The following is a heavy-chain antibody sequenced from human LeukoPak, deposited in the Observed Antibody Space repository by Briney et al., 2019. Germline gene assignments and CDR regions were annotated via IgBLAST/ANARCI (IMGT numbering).Heavy chain of an antibody. CDR1: GYTFTGYY. V-gene: IGHV1-8*02. D-gene: IGHD1-26*01. Sequence: ASVKVSCKASGYTFTGYYMHWVRQAPGQGLEWMGWMNPNSGNTGYAQKFQGRVTMTRNTSISTAYMELSSLRSEDTAVYYCARESGSYPYFDYWGQGTLVTVSS. CDR3: ARESGSYPYFDY. J-gene: IGHJ4*02. CDR2: MNPNSGNT.